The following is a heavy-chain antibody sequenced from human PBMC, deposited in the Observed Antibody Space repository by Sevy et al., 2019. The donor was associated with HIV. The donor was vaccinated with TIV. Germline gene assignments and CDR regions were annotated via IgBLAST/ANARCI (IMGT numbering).Heavy chain of an antibody. CDR2: IYYSGST. CDR1: GRSISSGGYY. CDR3: ARVGTYYYGSGSYYREN. Sequence: SETLSLTCTVSGRSISSGGYYWSWIRQHPGKGLEWIGYIYYSGSTYYNPSLKSRVTISVDTSKNQFSLKLSSVTAADTAVYYCARVGTYYYGSGSYYRENWGQGTLVTVSS. D-gene: IGHD3-10*01. J-gene: IGHJ4*02. V-gene: IGHV4-31*03.